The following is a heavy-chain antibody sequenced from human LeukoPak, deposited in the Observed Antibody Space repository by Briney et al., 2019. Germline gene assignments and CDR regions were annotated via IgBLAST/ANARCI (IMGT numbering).Heavy chain of an antibody. CDR2: ISGSGDAT. V-gene: IGHV3-23*01. CDR3: AKDRGHWGRAVFDY. D-gene: IGHD7-27*01. J-gene: IGHJ4*02. Sequence: GGSLRLSCAASGFSFTNAMSWVRQAPGKGLEWLSAISGSGDATYYADSVKGRFTISRDNSKNTLYLQMNSLRAEDTAVYYCAKDRGHWGRAVFDYWGQGTLVTVSS. CDR1: GFSFTNA.